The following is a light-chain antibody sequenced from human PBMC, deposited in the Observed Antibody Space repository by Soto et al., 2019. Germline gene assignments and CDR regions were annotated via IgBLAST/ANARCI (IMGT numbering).Light chain of an antibody. V-gene: IGKV1-5*01. CDR3: QQYNSFSYT. CDR1: ESISTW. CDR2: GAS. J-gene: IGKJ2*01. Sequence: DIPLTPSPSPLAASVGDRGPIHCRASESISTWLAWYQQKPGKSPKLLIYGASNLERGVPSRFSGSGSGTEFTLTISSLQPDDFSTYYCQQYNSFSYTFGPGTKVDIK.